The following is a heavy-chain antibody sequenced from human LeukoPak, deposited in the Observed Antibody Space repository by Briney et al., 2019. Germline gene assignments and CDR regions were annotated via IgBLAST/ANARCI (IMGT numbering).Heavy chain of an antibody. J-gene: IGHJ3*02. V-gene: IGHV3-48*01. CDR1: GFTFSSYS. Sequence: GRSLRLSCAASGFTFSSYSMNSVRQAPGKGLEWVSYISSSSSTIYYADSVKGRFTISRDNAKNSLYLQMNSPRAEDTAVYYCARELWFGDSAFDIWGQGTMVTVSS. D-gene: IGHD3-10*01. CDR2: ISSSSSTI. CDR3: ARELWFGDSAFDI.